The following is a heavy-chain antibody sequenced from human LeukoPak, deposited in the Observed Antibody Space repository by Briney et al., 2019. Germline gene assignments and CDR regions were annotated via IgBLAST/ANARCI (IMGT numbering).Heavy chain of an antibody. V-gene: IGHV3-23*01. J-gene: IGHJ4*02. CDR1: GLTFSNYA. D-gene: IGHD3-10*01. Sequence: GGSLRLSCAASGLTFSNYAMSWVRQAPGKGLQWVSAISGGRVTTYYADSVKGRFTISRDNSKNTLYLQMNSLRAEDTAVYFCAKGGISLVRGSFDIWGQGTLVTVAS. CDR3: AKGGISLVRGSFDI. CDR2: ISGGRVTT.